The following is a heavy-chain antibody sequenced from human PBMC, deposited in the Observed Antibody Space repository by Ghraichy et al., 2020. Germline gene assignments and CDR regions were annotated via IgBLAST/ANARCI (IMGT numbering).Heavy chain of an antibody. Sequence: GGSLRLSCAASGFTFSSYWMSWVRQAPGKGLEWVANIKQDGSEKYYVDSVKGRFTISRDNAKNSLYLQMNSLRAEDTAVYYCARETTYSSSWYFYWGQGTLVTVSS. J-gene: IGHJ4*02. CDR2: IKQDGSEK. V-gene: IGHV3-7*01. CDR1: GFTFSSYW. CDR3: ARETTYSSSWYFY. D-gene: IGHD6-13*01.